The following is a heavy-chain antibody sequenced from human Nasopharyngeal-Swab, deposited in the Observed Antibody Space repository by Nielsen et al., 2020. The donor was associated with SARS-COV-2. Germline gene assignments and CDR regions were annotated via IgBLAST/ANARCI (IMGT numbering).Heavy chain of an antibody. D-gene: IGHD2-15*01. Sequence: GGSLRLSCAASGFTFSSYAMNWVRQAPGKGLEWVAVISYDGGNKYYADSVKGRFTISRDNSKNTLYLQMNSLRAEDTALYYCAKDLVAATQGDYYYGMDVWGQGTTVTVSS. CDR3: AKDLVAATQGDYYYGMDV. J-gene: IGHJ6*02. V-gene: IGHV3-30*04. CDR2: ISYDGGNK. CDR1: GFTFSSYA.